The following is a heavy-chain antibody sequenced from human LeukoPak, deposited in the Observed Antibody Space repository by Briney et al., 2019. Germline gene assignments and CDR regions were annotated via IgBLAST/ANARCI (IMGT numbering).Heavy chain of an antibody. CDR3: ARDLRFLEWLDYYYYYGMDV. Sequence: ASVKVSCKASGYTFTGYYMHWVRQAPGQGLEWMGWTNPNSGGTNYAQKFQGRVTMTRDTSISTAYMELSRLRSDDTAVYYCARDLRFLEWLDYYYYYGMDVWGQGTTVTVSS. CDR2: TNPNSGGT. CDR1: GYTFTGYY. V-gene: IGHV1-2*02. J-gene: IGHJ6*02. D-gene: IGHD3-3*01.